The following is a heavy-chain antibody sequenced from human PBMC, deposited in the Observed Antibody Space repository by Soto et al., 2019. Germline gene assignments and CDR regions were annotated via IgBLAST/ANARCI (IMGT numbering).Heavy chain of an antibody. D-gene: IGHD1-26*01. Sequence: GASVKFSCKTSGYTFTEFYIHWMRQVPGRVLECMVWINASNDFTKFXXKFKAALXXTTDPSISTSXMELSXVTFDDTAVYYCARRLGGAGDYFYGMDVXX. CDR1: GYTFTEFY. CDR2: INASNDFT. V-gene: IGHV1-2*02. J-gene: IGHJ6*02. CDR3: ARRLGGAGDYFYGMDV.